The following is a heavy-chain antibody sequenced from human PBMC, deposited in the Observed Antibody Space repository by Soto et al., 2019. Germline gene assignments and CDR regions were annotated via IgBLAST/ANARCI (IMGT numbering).Heavy chain of an antibody. Sequence: GASVKVSCKASGYTFTTYGISWVRQAPGQGLEWMGWISAYNGNTNYAQKLQGRVTMTTDTSTSTAYMELRSLRSDDTAVYYCARGRYCTHGVCSKQINWFDPWGQGTLVTVSS. D-gene: IGHD2-8*01. CDR3: ARGRYCTHGVCSKQINWFDP. V-gene: IGHV1-18*04. CDR2: ISAYNGNT. CDR1: GYTFTTYG. J-gene: IGHJ5*02.